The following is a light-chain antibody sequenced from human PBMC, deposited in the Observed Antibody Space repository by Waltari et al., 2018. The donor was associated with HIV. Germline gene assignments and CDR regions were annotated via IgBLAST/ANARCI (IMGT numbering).Light chain of an antibody. CDR1: QSVSSY. Sequence: EIVLTQSPATLSLSPGERATLYCRASQSVSSYLAWYQQKPGQVPRLLIYDASNRATGIPARFSGSGSGTDFTLTISSLEPEDFAVYYCQQRSNWPPSITFGQGTRLEIK. CDR3: QQRSNWPPSIT. CDR2: DAS. J-gene: IGKJ5*01. V-gene: IGKV3-11*01.